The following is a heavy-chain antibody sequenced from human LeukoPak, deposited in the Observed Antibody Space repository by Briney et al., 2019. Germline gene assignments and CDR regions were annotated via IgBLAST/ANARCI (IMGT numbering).Heavy chain of an antibody. J-gene: IGHJ4*02. CDR2: INQDQSQK. CDR1: GFTFSSYW. D-gene: IGHD3-10*01. V-gene: IGHV3-7*01. Sequence: GGSLRLSCADSGFTFSSYWMAWVRQAPGKGLEWVANINQDQSQKNYVDSVKGRFTISRDNAKNSVYLQMNSLRAEDTAVYYCVRRGSEWGDYWGQGTLVTVSS. CDR3: VRRGSEWGDY.